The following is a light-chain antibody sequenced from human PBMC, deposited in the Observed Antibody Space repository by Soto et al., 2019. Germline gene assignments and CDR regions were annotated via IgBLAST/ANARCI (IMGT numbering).Light chain of an antibody. CDR3: HQYAGSPYT. J-gene: IGKJ2*01. V-gene: IGKV3-20*01. Sequence: EIVLTQSPGTLSLSPGERATLSCRASQSVSSSYLAWYQQKPGQAPRLLIYGASSRATGIPDGFSASGSGTDFTLTISRLEPEDFAVYYCHQYAGSPYTFGQGTKVDIK. CDR2: GAS. CDR1: QSVSSSY.